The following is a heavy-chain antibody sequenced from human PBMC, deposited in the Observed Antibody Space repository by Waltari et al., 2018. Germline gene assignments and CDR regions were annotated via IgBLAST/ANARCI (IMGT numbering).Heavy chain of an antibody. Sequence: EVQLVESGGGLVQPGGSLRLSCAASGFTFSTYWLIRVRQAPGKGLEWVANINQDGSEKYYVDSVKGRFTISRDNAKNSLYLQMNSLRVEDTAVYYCARTMRGGGNYWGQGTLVTVSS. CDR1: GFTFSTYW. CDR2: INQDGSEK. D-gene: IGHD2-15*01. V-gene: IGHV3-7*01. CDR3: ARTMRGGGNY. J-gene: IGHJ4*02.